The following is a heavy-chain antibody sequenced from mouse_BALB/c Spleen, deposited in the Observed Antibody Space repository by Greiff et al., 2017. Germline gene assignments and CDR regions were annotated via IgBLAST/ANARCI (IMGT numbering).Heavy chain of an antibody. CDR1: GYSITSGYY. Sequence: VQLKESGPGLVKPSQSLSLTCSVTGYSITSGYYWNWIRQFPGNKLEWMGYISYDGSNNYNPSLKNRISITRDTSKNQFFLKLNSVTTEDTATYYCARGNYYYGSSLDYWGQGTTLTVSS. J-gene: IGHJ2*01. CDR2: ISYDGSN. V-gene: IGHV3-6*02. D-gene: IGHD1-1*01. CDR3: ARGNYYYGSSLDY.